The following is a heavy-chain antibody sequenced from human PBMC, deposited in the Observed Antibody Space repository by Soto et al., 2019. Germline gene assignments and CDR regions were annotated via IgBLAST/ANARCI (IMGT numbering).Heavy chain of an antibody. Sequence: EVQLVESGGGLVQPGGSLRLSCAASGFTFSNYWMSWVRQAPGKGLEWVANIKEDGSEKYYVDSVKGRFAISRDNAKNSLYLQMSSLRPEHTAVYYCTRGHPSIYNYWFQGTLFTVTS. CDR3: TRGHPSIYNY. V-gene: IGHV3-7*01. D-gene: IGHD4-4*01. J-gene: IGHJ4*02. CDR2: IKEDGSEK. CDR1: GFTFSNYW.